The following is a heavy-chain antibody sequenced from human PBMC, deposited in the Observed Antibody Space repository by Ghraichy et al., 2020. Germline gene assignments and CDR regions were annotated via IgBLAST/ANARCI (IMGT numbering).Heavy chain of an antibody. V-gene: IGHV3-11*01. J-gene: IGHJ4*02. D-gene: IGHD5-18*01. Sequence: GGSLRLSCAASGFTFSDYYMSWIRQAPGKGLEWISYISSSGGNIYYADSVKGRFAISRDNAENSLYLQMNSLRAEDTAVYSCARMARSGYSYDYWGQGTLVTVSS. CDR3: ARMARSGYSYDY. CDR1: GFTFSDYY. CDR2: ISSSGGNI.